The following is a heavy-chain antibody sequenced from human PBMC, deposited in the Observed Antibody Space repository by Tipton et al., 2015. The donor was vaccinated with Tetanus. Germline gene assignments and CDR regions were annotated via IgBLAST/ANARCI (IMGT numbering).Heavy chain of an antibody. CDR1: GFTFSAYY. CDR3: AGPALLSTNGLYI. Sequence: QVQLVQSGGDLVKPGGSLRLSCEASGFTFSAYYMTWIRLAPGKGLEWVSYITGGGSSIYYADSVKGRFTISRDNAKNSLYLQMNSLRVEDTALYYCAGPALLSTNGLYIWGQGTMVTVSS. J-gene: IGHJ3*02. CDR2: ITGGGSSI. V-gene: IGHV3-11*01. D-gene: IGHD2-8*01.